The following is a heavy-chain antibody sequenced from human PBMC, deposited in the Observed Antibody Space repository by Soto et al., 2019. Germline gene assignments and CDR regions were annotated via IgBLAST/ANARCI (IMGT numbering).Heavy chain of an antibody. J-gene: IGHJ5*02. V-gene: IGHV1-18*01. CDR2: ISAYNGNT. D-gene: IGHD3-16*02. CDR3: AREGQDDYIWGSYRPYNWFDP. Sequence: ASVKVSCKASGYTFTSYGISWVRQAPGQGLEWMGWISAYNGNTNYAQKLQGRVTMTTDTSTSTAYMELRSLRSDDTAVYYCAREGQDDYIWGSYRPYNWFDPWGQGTLVTVSS. CDR1: GYTFTSYG.